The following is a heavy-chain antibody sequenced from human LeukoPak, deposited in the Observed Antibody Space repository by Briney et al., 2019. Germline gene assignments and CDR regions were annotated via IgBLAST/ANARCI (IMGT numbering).Heavy chain of an antibody. CDR2: IWYDGSNK. J-gene: IGHJ4*02. CDR3: ARDPGGVVPAALLF. Sequence: GGSLRLSCAASGFTFSSYGIHWVRQAPGKGLEWVAVIWYDGSNKYYADSVKGRFTISRDNSKNTLYLQMNSLRAEDTAVYYCARDPGGVVPAALLFWGQGTLVTVSS. V-gene: IGHV3-33*01. D-gene: IGHD2-2*01. CDR1: GFTFSSYG.